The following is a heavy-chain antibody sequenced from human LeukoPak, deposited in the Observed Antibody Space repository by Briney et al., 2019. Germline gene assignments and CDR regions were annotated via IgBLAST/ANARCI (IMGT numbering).Heavy chain of an antibody. V-gene: IGHV4-39*07. CDR1: GGSISSSSYY. Sequence: SETLSLTCTVSGGSISSSSYYWGWIRQPPGKGLEWIGSIYYSGSTYYNPSLKSRVTISVDTSKNQFSLKLSSVTAADTAVYYCARNAELLWSGELYGAFDYWGQGTLVTVSS. CDR2: IYYSGST. D-gene: IGHD3-10*01. CDR3: ARNAELLWSGELYGAFDY. J-gene: IGHJ4*02.